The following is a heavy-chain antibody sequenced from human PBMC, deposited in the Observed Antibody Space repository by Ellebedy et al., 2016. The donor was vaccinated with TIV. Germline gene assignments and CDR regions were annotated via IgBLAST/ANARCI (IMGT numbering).Heavy chain of an antibody. CDR2: IFTSGST. CDR3: ARESRNTGAYTDDY. V-gene: IGHV4-4*07. CDR1: GGSISSYS. J-gene: IGHJ4*02. Sequence: MPSETLSLTCTVSGGSISSYSWSWIRQPAGEGLEWIGRIFTSGSTNYNPSLTSRVTISVDPSKNQFSLNLRSVTAADTAIYYCARESRNTGAYTDDYWGQGSLVTVSS. D-gene: IGHD1-1*01.